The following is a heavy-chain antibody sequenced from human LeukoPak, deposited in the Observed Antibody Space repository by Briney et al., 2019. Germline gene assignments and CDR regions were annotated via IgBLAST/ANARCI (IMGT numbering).Heavy chain of an antibody. CDR3: AKDLYEFYDSSGYYPTPYDY. V-gene: IGHV3-23*01. CDR2: ISGRGGST. CDR1: GFTFSSYA. D-gene: IGHD3-22*01. J-gene: IGHJ4*02. Sequence: GGSLRLSCAASGFTFSSYAMSWVRQAPGKGLEWVSAISGRGGSTYYADSVKGRFTISRDNSKNTLYLQMNSLRAEDTAVYYCAKDLYEFYDSSGYYPTPYDYWGQGTLVTVSS.